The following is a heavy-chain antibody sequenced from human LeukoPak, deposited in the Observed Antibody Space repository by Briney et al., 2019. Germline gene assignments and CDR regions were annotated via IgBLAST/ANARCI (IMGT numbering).Heavy chain of an antibody. J-gene: IGHJ5*02. D-gene: IGHD6-13*01. CDR2: ISAYNGNT. Sequence: GASVKVSCKASGYSLTGYHMHWVRQAPGQGLEWMGWISAYNGNTNYAQKLQGRVTMTTDTSTSAAYMELRSLRSDDTAVYYCAGIAEGSSWYWFDPWGQGTLVTVSS. CDR1: GYSLTGYH. CDR3: AGIAEGSSWYWFDP. V-gene: IGHV1-18*04.